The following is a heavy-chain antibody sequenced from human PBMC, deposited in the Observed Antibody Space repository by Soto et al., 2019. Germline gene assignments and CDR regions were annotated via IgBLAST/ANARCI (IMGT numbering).Heavy chain of an antibody. Sequence: GASVKVSCKASGYTFTSYGISWVRQAPGQGLEWMGWISAYNGNTNYAQKLQGRVTMTTDTSTSTAYMELRSLRSDDTAVYYCARDSWSAIAVADKDAFDIWGQGTMVTVSS. V-gene: IGHV1-18*01. D-gene: IGHD6-19*01. J-gene: IGHJ3*02. CDR3: ARDSWSAIAVADKDAFDI. CDR2: ISAYNGNT. CDR1: GYTFTSYG.